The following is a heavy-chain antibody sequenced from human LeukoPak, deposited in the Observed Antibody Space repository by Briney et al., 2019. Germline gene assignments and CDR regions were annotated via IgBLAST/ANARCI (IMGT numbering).Heavy chain of an antibody. CDR1: GFTLNNAW. J-gene: IGHJ4*02. D-gene: IGHD2-15*01. V-gene: IGHV3-15*01. Sequence: GGSLRLSCAASGFTLNNAWMSWVRQAPGKGLEWVGRTKSKTDGGTTDYAAPVKGRFTISRDNSKNTLYLQMNSLRAEDTAVYYCARDYCSGGSCYFDYWGQGTLVAVSS. CDR3: ARDYCSGGSCYFDY. CDR2: TKSKTDGGTT.